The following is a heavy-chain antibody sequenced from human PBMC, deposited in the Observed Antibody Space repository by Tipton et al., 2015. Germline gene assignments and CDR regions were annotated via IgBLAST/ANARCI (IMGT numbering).Heavy chain of an antibody. V-gene: IGHV3-21*04. CDR1: GFTFSSYS. CDR2: ISGTGNNI. D-gene: IGHD6-6*01. Sequence: QLVQSGGGLVQPGGSLRLSCAASGFTFSSYSMNWVRQSPGKGLEWVSSISGTGNNIYYADSVKGRFTISRDNAKNSLYLQMNSLRAEDTAVYYCARDSAARRAFDIWGQGTMVTVSS. J-gene: IGHJ3*02. CDR3: ARDSAARRAFDI.